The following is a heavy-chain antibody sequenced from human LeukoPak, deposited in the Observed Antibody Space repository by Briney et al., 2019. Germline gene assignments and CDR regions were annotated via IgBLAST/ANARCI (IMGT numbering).Heavy chain of an antibody. J-gene: IGHJ3*02. CDR1: GFAFNSHV. Sequence: GGSLRLSCVASGFAFNSHVMNWVRQAPGKGLEWVSGIGYTGDSTFYADSVKGRFTVSRDSSKNTLFLHMNSLRAEDTALYYCAKSPTVDAAFDIWGQGTMVTVSS. CDR3: AKSPTVDAAFDI. CDR2: IGYTGDST. D-gene: IGHD4-23*01. V-gene: IGHV3-23*01.